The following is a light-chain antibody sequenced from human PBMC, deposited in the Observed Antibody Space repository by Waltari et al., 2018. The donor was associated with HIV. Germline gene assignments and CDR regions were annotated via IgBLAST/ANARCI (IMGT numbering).Light chain of an antibody. J-gene: IGLJ3*02. Sequence: QAVVSQEPSFPVSPGGTVALNCGLSSGSVPTGYYPSWYQQTPGQAPRTLIYSTNTRSSGVPDRFSGSILGNKAALTITGAQADDESDYYCVLYMGSGIWVFGGGTKLTVL. V-gene: IGLV8-61*01. CDR2: STN. CDR1: SGSVPTGYY. CDR3: VLYMGSGIWV.